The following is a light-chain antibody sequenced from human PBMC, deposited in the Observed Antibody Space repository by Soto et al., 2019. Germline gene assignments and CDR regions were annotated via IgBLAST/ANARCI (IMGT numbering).Light chain of an antibody. Sequence: EIVLTQSPGTLSLSPGERATLSCRASQSVSSIFLAWYQHKPGQAPRLLIYGASTRATGIPDRFSGSGSGTAFILTISRLAPEDFAVYYCQQYGSSPRTFGHGTRVEIK. CDR3: QQYGSSPRT. V-gene: IGKV3-20*01. CDR2: GAS. J-gene: IGKJ1*01. CDR1: QSVSSIF.